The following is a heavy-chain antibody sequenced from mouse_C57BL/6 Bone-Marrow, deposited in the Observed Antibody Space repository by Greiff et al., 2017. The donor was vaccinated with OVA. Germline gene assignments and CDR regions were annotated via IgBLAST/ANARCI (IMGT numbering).Heavy chain of an antibody. CDR3: VRGGVWLQYDLDN. Sequence: EVQLQQSGPELVKPGASVKISCKASGYSFTGYYMHWVKQSHGNILDWIGYIYPYNGVSSYNQNFKGKATLTVDKSSSTAYMALRSLTSEDSAVYYGVRGGVWLQYDLDNWGQDATLTVSS. CDR1: GYSFTGYY. J-gene: IGHJ2*01. CDR2: IYPYNGVS. D-gene: IGHD2-2*01. V-gene: IGHV1-31*01.